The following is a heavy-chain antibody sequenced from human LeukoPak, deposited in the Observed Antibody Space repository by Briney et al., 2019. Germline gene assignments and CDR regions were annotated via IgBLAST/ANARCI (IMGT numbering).Heavy chain of an antibody. CDR3: ARMLIPGIAAAGTGLYYFDY. V-gene: IGHV4-61*02. J-gene: IGHJ4*02. Sequence: PSETLSLTCTVSGGSISSGSYYWSWIRQPAGKGLEWIVRIYTSGSTNYNPSLKSRVTISVDTSKNQFSLKLSSVTAADTAVYYCARMLIPGIAAAGTGLYYFDYWGQGTLVTVSS. CDR2: IYTSGST. D-gene: IGHD6-13*01. CDR1: GGSISSGSYY.